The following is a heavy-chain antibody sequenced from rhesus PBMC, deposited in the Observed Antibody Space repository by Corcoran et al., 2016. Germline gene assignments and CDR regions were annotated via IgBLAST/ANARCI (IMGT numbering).Heavy chain of an antibody. D-gene: IGHD3-28*01. J-gene: IGHJ4*01. CDR3: ARRPYYYDSGYFY. Sequence: QVQLQESGPGLVKPSETLSLTCAVSGYSISSGYYWGWIRQPPGKGLEYIGYISGSSRSTYYNPSLKSRVTISKYTSKNQFSLKLSSVTAADTAVYYCARRPYYYDSGYFYWGQGVLVTVSS. CDR1: GYSISSGYY. CDR2: ISGSSRST. V-gene: IGHV4-99*01.